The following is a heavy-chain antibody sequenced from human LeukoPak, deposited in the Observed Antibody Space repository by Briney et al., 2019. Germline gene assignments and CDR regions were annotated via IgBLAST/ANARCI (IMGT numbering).Heavy chain of an antibody. D-gene: IGHD5-24*01. CDR3: AKDIQLST. J-gene: IGHJ3*01. Sequence: GGSLRLSCAASGFTLSNYWMNWVRQAPGKGLEWVSLISSSGNNAYYADSVKGRFTISRDNSKNTLSLQMNSLRVEDTAIYYCAKDIQLSTWGLGTMVTVSS. CDR1: GFTLSNYW. CDR2: ISSSGNNA. V-gene: IGHV3-23*01.